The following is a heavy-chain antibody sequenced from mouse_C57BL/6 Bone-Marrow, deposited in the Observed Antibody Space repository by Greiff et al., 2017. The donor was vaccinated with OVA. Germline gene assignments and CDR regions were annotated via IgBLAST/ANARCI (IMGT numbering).Heavy chain of an antibody. Sequence: DVKLVESGGGLVKPGGSLKLSCAASGFTFSSYAMSWVRQTPEQRLEWVATISDGGSYTYYPDNVKGRFTISRDNAKNNLYLQMSHLKSEDTAMXYCARDAPMGYFDYWGQGTTLTVSA. J-gene: IGHJ2*01. CDR1: GFTFSSYA. V-gene: IGHV5-4*01. CDR3: ARDAPMGYFDY. CDR2: ISDGGSYT.